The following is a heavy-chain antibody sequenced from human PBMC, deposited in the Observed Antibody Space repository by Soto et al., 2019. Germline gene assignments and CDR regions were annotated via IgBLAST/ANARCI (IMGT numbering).Heavy chain of an antibody. D-gene: IGHD2-2*01. Sequence: QMQLVDSGGGVVQPGRSLRLSCAASGFTFRSYGIHWVRQAPGKGLEWVALIWFDGSKKYYVDSVKGRFAVSRDNSKNTLYLQMNSLRVEDTAVYCCARDRLVPYGYGMDVWGQGTTVTVSS. CDR1: GFTFRSYG. CDR3: ARDRLVPYGYGMDV. V-gene: IGHV3-33*01. CDR2: IWFDGSKK. J-gene: IGHJ6*02.